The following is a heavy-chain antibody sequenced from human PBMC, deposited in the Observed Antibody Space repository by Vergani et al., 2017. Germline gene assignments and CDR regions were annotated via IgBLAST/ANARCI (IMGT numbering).Heavy chain of an antibody. CDR1: GGSISSSSYY. V-gene: IGHV4-39*01. J-gene: IGHJ1*01. D-gene: IGHD3-3*01. CDR2: IYYSGST. Sequence: QVQLQQWGAGLLKPSETLSLTCTVSGGSISSSSYYWGWIRQPPGKGLEWIGSIYYSGSTYYNPSLKSRVTISVDTSKNQFSLKLSSVTAADTAVYYCASLYYDFWSGYYTHFQHWGQGTLVTVSS. CDR3: ASLYYDFWSGYYTHFQH.